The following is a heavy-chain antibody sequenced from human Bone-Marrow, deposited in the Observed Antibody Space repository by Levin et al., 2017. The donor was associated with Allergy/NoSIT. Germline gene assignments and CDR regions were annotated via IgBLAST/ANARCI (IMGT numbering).Heavy chain of an antibody. CDR3: ARTINGGGNADEPCDAFAV. D-gene: IGHD2-15*01. V-gene: IGHV2-70*01. CDR1: GFSLTTLGMC. CDR2: IDWDGDK. Sequence: SGPTLVKPTQTLTLTCTFSGFSLTTLGMCVTWIRQPPGKAPEWLALIDWDGDKYYNPSLKTRLTIFKDTPENEVVFTMTNMDPVDTATYYCARTINGGGNADEPCDAFAVWCHGTLATVSS. J-gene: IGHJ3*01.